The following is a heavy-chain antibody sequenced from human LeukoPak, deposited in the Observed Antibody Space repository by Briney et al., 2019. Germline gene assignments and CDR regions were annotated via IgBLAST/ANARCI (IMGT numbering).Heavy chain of an antibody. J-gene: IGHJ5*02. CDR2: IYYSGST. CDR1: GGFLSGYY. CDR3: ARLWFGELSPSSWFDP. D-gene: IGHD3-10*01. V-gene: IGHV4-59*01. Sequence: SGTPSLTCAVYGGFLSGYYWSWVRQPPGKGPGWDGDIYYSGSTNYNPSLKSRVTISVDTSKNQFSLKLSSVTAADTAVYYCARLWFGELSPSSWFDPWGQGTLVTVSS.